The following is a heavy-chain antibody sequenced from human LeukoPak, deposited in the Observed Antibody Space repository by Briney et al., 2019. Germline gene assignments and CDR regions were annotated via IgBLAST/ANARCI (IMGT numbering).Heavy chain of an antibody. J-gene: IGHJ4*02. CDR3: ARERPHGQLVFQY. CDR2: IIPIFGTA. CDR1: GGTFSSYA. V-gene: IGHV1-69*13. Sequence: SVKVSCKASGGTFSSYAISWVRQAPGQGLEWMGGIIPIFGTANYAQKFQGRVTITADESTSTAYMELSSLRSEDTAVYYCARERPHGQLVFQYWGQGTLVTVSS. D-gene: IGHD6-6*01.